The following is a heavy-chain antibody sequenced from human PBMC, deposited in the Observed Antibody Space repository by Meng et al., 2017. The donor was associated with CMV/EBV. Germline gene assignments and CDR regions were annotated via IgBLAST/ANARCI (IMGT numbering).Heavy chain of an antibody. D-gene: IGHD3-22*01. CDR2: ISSSSTI. CDR1: GFTFSSYS. V-gene: IGHV3-48*04. J-gene: IGHJ6*02. CDR3: ARDDYYDSSGYYSSYYYGMDV. Sequence: GESLKISCAASGFTFSSYSMNWVRQAPGKGLEWVSYISSSSTIYYADSVKGRFTISRDNAKNSLYLQMNSLRAEDTAVYYCARDDYYDSSGYYSSYYYGMDVWGQGTTVTVSS.